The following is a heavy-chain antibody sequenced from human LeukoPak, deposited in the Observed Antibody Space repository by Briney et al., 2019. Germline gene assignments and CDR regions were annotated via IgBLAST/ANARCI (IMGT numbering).Heavy chain of an antibody. CDR3: ANIYGSGSFDRTNDAFDI. Sequence: GGSLRLSCAASGFTFSSYAMSWVRQAPGKGLEWVSAISGSGGSTYYADSVKGRFTISRDNSKNTLYLQMNSLRAEDTAVYYCANIYGSGSFDRTNDAFDIWGQGTMVTVSS. V-gene: IGHV3-23*01. CDR1: GFTFSSYA. CDR2: ISGSGGST. D-gene: IGHD3-10*01. J-gene: IGHJ3*02.